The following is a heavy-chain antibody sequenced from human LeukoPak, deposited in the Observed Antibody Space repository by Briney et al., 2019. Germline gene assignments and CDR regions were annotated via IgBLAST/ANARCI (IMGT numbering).Heavy chain of an antibody. CDR1: GFTFSSYS. V-gene: IGHV3-21*01. CDR3: ARVLAEGAFDI. J-gene: IGHJ3*02. Sequence: GGSLRLSCAASGFTFSSYSMNWVRQAPGKGLEWVSSISSSSSYIYYADSVKGRFTISRDNPKNSLYLQMNSLRAEDTAVYYCARVLAEGAFDIWGQGTMVTVSS. CDR2: ISSSSSYI.